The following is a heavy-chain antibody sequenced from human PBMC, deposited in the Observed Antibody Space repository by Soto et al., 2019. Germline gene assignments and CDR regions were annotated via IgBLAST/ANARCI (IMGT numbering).Heavy chain of an antibody. D-gene: IGHD1-7*01. CDR2: INSDGSST. CDR3: ARDRIPYNWNYMHYFDY. Sequence: GGSLRLSCAASGFTFSSYWMHWVRQAPGKGLVWVSRINSDGSSTSYADSVKGRFTISRDNAKNTLYLQMNSLRAEDTAVYYCARDRIPYNWNYMHYFDYWGPGTLVTVSS. CDR1: GFTFSSYW. J-gene: IGHJ4*02. V-gene: IGHV3-74*01.